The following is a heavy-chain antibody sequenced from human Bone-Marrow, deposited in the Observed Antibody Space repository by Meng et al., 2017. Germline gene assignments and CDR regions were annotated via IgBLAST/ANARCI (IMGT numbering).Heavy chain of an antibody. D-gene: IGHD3-10*01. CDR3: ASWYGES. J-gene: IGHJ4*02. Sequence: QLHQPGPPLSNPSQTLSLTCAISGDSVSGNRALWHWVRQSPSRGLEWLGHTYYRSQWQSHYGASVKSRISIYADTSRNQFSLILNSVTPEDTAVYYCASWYGESWGQGTLVTVSS. CDR1: GDSVSGNRAL. V-gene: IGHV6-1*01. CDR2: TYYRSQWQS.